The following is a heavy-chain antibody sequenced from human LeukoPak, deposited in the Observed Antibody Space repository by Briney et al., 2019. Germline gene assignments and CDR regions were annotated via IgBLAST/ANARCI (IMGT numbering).Heavy chain of an antibody. D-gene: IGHD2-15*01. CDR1: GFTFSSYG. V-gene: IGHV3-30*18. CDR3: VKDRAAVLEY. J-gene: IGHJ4*02. CDR2: ISYDGSNK. Sequence: PVRSPRLSSAASGFTFSSYGMHSVRPAPAKGLEWVAVISYDGSNKYYADSVKGRFTISRDNSKNTLYLQMSSLRGQDTAIYYCVKDRAAVLEYWGQGTLVTVSS.